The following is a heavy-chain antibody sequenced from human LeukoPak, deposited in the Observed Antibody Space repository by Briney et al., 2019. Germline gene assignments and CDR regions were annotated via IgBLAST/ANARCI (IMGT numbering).Heavy chain of an antibody. D-gene: IGHD5-12*01. CDR1: GFTFSSYR. V-gene: IGHV3-21*01. J-gene: IGHJ4*02. CDR2: ISSSSSYI. Sequence: PGGSLRLSCAASGFTFSSYRMNWVRQAPGKGLEWVSSISSSSSYIYYADSVKGRFTISRDNAKNSLYLQMNSLRAEDTAVYYCAREGYSGYDSNFDYWGQGTLVTVSS. CDR3: AREGYSGYDSNFDY.